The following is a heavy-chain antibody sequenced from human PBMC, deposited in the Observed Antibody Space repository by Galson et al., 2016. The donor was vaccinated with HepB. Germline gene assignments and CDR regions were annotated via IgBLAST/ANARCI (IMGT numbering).Heavy chain of an antibody. J-gene: IGHJ4*02. CDR1: GYSFTTYA. Sequence: SVKVSCKASGYSFTTYALNWVRQAPGQGLEWMGWINTKTGNPTYAQGFRGRFVFSSDTSLNTAYLQISGLKAEDTAIYYCAREAFSGYDFYSWGQGTLVTVSA. CDR3: AREAFSGYDFYS. D-gene: IGHD5-12*01. V-gene: IGHV7-4-1*02. CDR2: INTKTGNP.